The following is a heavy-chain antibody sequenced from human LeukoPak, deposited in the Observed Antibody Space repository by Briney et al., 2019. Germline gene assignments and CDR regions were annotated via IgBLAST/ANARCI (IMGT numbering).Heavy chain of an antibody. CDR2: ISSNGGST. J-gene: IGHJ4*02. V-gene: IGHV3-64*01. CDR1: GFTFSSYA. CDR3: ARQVGGGDFDY. Sequence: PGGSLRLSCAASGFTFSSYAMHWVRQAPGKGLEYVSAISSNGGSTYYANSVKGRFTISRDNSKNTLYLQMGSLRAEDMAVYYCARQVGGGDFDYWGQGTLVTVSS. D-gene: IGHD2-21*01.